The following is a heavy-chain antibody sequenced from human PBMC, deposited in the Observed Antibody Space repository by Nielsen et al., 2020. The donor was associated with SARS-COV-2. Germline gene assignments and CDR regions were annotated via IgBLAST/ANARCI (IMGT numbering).Heavy chain of an antibody. CDR1: GFTFSSYA. CDR2: ISGSGGST. Sequence: GESLKISCAASGFTFSSYAMGWVRQAPGKGLEWVSAISGSGGSTYYADSVKGRFTISRDNSKNTLYLQMNSLRAEDTAVYYCRQNYDFWSGYYTGPPGDYWGQGTLVTVSS. CDR3: RQNYDFWSGYYTGPPGDY. V-gene: IGHV3-23*01. J-gene: IGHJ4*02. D-gene: IGHD3-3*01.